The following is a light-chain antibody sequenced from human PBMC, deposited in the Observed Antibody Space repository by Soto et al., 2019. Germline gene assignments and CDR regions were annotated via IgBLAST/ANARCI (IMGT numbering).Light chain of an antibody. CDR1: QSVSSH. Sequence: EIVMTQSPATLSVSPGESATLSCRASQSVSSHLAWYQQKPGQAPRLLIYGASTRATDIPARFSGSGSGTEFTLTISSLLSDDFAIYYCQQYHSWWTFGQGTKVEIK. V-gene: IGKV3-15*01. CDR2: GAS. J-gene: IGKJ1*01. CDR3: QQYHSWWT.